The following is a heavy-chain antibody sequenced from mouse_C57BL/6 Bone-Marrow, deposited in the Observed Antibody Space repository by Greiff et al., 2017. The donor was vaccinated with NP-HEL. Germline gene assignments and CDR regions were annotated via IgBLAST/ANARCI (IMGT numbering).Heavy chain of an antibody. V-gene: IGHV1-50*01. J-gene: IGHJ2*01. Sequence: QVQLQQPGAELVKPGASVKLSCKASGYTFTSYWMQWVKQRPGQGLEWIGEIDPSDSYTNYNQKFKGKATLTVDTSSSTAYMQLSSLTSEDSAVYYCAYGNYNGRGQGTTLTVSS. CDR2: IDPSDSYT. CDR1: GYTFTSYW. D-gene: IGHD2-10*02. CDR3: AYGNYNG.